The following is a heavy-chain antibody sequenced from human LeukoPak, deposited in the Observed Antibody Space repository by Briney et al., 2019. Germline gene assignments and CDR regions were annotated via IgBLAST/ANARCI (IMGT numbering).Heavy chain of an antibody. Sequence: SETLSLTCSVSGGPISSYYWSWIRQPAGKGLEWIGRIYTSGSTNYNPSLKSRVTMSVDTSKNQFSLKLSSVTAADTAVYYCASRYCSGGSCRPDWGYYGMDVWGQGTTVTVSS. V-gene: IGHV4-4*07. CDR2: IYTSGST. J-gene: IGHJ6*02. CDR1: GGPISSYY. D-gene: IGHD2-15*01. CDR3: ASRYCSGGSCRPDWGYYGMDV.